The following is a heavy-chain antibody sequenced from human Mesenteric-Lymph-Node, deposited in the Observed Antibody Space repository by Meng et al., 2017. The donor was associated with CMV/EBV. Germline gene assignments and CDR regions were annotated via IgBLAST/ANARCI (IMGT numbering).Heavy chain of an antibody. CDR3: AKELPLRWNFDY. CDR1: GYTFTGYY. Sequence: SVKVSCKASGYTFTGYYMHWVRQAPGQGLEWMGGIIPIFGTANYAQKFQGRVTITTDESTSTAYMELGSLRSEDTAVYYCAKELPLRWNFDYWGQGTLVTVSS. D-gene: IGHD4-23*01. V-gene: IGHV1-69*05. J-gene: IGHJ4*02. CDR2: IIPIFGTA.